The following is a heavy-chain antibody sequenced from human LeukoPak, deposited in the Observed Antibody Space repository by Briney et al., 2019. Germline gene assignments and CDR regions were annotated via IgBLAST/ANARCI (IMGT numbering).Heavy chain of an antibody. CDR3: ASSRMYYYYGMDV. CDR1: GGSISSSSYY. V-gene: IGHV4-39*01. CDR2: IYYSGST. Sequence: SETLSLTCTVSGGSISSSSYYWGWIRQPPGKGLEWIGSIYYSGSTYYNPSLKSRVTISVDTSKNQFSLKLSSVTAADTAVYYCASSRMYYYYGMDVWGQGTTVTVSS. D-gene: IGHD2-2*01. J-gene: IGHJ6*02.